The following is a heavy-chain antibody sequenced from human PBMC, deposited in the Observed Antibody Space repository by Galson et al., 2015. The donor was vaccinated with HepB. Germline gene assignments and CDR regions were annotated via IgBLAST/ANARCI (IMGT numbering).Heavy chain of an antibody. Sequence: SLRLSCAASGFTFSSYAMHWVRQAPGKGLESVSAISSNGGSTYYADSVKGRFTISRDNSKNTLYLQMSSLRAEDTAVYYCVKDGRERRYGYYYYGMDVWGQGTTVTVSS. J-gene: IGHJ6*02. CDR2: ISSNGGST. CDR3: VKDGRERRYGYYYYGMDV. V-gene: IGHV3-64D*06. D-gene: IGHD1-1*01. CDR1: GFTFSSYA.